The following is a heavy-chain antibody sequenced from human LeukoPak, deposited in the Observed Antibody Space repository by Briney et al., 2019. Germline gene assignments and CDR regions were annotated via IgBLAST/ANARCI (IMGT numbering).Heavy chain of an antibody. CDR3: AKDLGRYRNNYFDY. CDR1: GFTFSSYG. D-gene: IGHD1-26*01. V-gene: IGHV3-23*01. Sequence: QAGGSLRLSCAASGFTFSSYGMSWVRQAPEKGLEWVSTISGSGGGTYYADSVKGRFTISRDDSKNPLYLQMTSLRAEDTAVYYCAKDLGRYRNNYFDYWGQGTLVTVSS. J-gene: IGHJ4*02. CDR2: ISGSGGGT.